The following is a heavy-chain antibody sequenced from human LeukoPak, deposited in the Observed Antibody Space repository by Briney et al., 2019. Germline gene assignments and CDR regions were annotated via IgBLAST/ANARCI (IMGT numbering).Heavy chain of an antibody. CDR3: ARNRLERITMIVVVVPGDY. CDR2: ISAYNGNT. D-gene: IGHD3-22*01. CDR1: GYTFTSYG. V-gene: IGHV1-18*01. J-gene: IGHJ4*02. Sequence: GASVKVSCKASGYTFTSYGISWVRQAPGQGLEWMGWISAYNGNTNYAQKLQGRVTMTTDTSTSTAYVELRSLRSDDTAVYYCARNRLERITMIVVVVPGDYWGQGTLVTVSS.